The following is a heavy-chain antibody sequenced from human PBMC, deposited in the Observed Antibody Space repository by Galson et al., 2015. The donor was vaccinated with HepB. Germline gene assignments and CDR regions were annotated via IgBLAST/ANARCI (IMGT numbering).Heavy chain of an antibody. D-gene: IGHD2-15*01. CDR1: GGSISSYY. J-gene: IGHJ5*02. Sequence: SETLSLTCTVSGGSISSYYWSWIRQPPGKGLEWIGSIYYSGSTDYNPSLKSRVTISVDTSKNQFPLKLSSVTAADTAVYYCARHERYCSGGSCYSDWFDPWGQGTLVTVSS. V-gene: IGHV4-59*05. CDR3: ARHERYCSGGSCYSDWFDP. CDR2: IYYSGST.